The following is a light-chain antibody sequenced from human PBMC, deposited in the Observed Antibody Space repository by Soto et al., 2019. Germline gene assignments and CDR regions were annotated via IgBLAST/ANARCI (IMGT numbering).Light chain of an antibody. CDR2: AAS. CDR3: QQIKRTPIP. Sequence: DIQMTQSPSSLSASVGDRVTITCRASQRISSYLNWYQQKTGKAPKLLIYAASSLQSGDPSRFSGSGFGKVFTFTFSSLKPEVFETYYCQQIKRTPIPFGQGTGLEIK. V-gene: IGKV1-39*01. CDR1: QRISSY. J-gene: IGKJ5*01.